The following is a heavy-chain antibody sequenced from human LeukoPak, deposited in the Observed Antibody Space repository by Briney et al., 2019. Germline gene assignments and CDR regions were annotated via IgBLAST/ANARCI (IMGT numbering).Heavy chain of an antibody. J-gene: IGHJ5*02. CDR1: GYTFTGYY. CDR3: ATLLSSIAARNNWFDP. CDR2: INPNSGGT. V-gene: IGHV1-2*02. D-gene: IGHD6-6*01. Sequence: ASVKVSCKASGYTFTGYYMHWVRQAPGQGLEWMGWINPNSGGTNYAQKFQGRVTMTRDTSICTAYMELSRLRSDDTAVYCCATLLSSIAARNNWFDPWGQGTLVTVSS.